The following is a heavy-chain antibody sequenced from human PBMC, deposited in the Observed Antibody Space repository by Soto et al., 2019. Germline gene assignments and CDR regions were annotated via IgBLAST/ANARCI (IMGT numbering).Heavy chain of an antibody. Sequence: EVQLVESGGGLIQPGGSLRLSCAASGFTFGSYSLNWVRQAPGKGLEWVSYISSSSSSIYYADSVKGRFTISRDNAKNSLYLQMNSLRAGDTAVYFCARDGYPRRSVYFDYWGQGTPVTVSS. V-gene: IGHV3-48*01. CDR2: ISSSSSSI. CDR1: GFTFGSYS. D-gene: IGHD5-18*01. CDR3: ARDGYPRRSVYFDY. J-gene: IGHJ4*02.